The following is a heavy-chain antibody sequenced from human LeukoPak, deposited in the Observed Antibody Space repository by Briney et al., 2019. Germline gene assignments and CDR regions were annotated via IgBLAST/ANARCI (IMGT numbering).Heavy chain of an antibody. D-gene: IGHD2-2*02. CDR1: GYTFTSYD. CDR2: MNPNSGNT. V-gene: IGHV1-8*01. CDR3: ARGVLPAAIIGY. Sequence: ASVKVSCKASGYTFTSYDINWVRQATGQGLEWIGWMNPNSGNTGYAQKFQGRVTMTRNASISTAYMELSSLRSEDTAVYYCARGVLPAAIIGYWGQGTLVTVSS. J-gene: IGHJ4*02.